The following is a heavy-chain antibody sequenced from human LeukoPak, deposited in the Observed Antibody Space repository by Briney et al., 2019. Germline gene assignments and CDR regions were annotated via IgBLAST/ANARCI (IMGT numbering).Heavy chain of an antibody. CDR1: GYTFTSYG. Sequence: ASVKVSCKASGYTFTSYGISGLRQAPGQGLEWMGWISAYNGNTNYAQKLQGRVTMTTDTSTSTAYMELRSLRSDDTAVYYCARGSRYYGSGALGYFDLWGRGTLVTVSS. D-gene: IGHD3-10*01. V-gene: IGHV1-18*01. CDR3: ARGSRYYGSGALGYFDL. J-gene: IGHJ2*01. CDR2: ISAYNGNT.